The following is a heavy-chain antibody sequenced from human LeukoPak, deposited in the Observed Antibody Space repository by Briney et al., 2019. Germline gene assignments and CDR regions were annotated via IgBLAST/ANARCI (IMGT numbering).Heavy chain of an antibody. CDR3: ARESYYGSGPVGY. V-gene: IGHV4-39*07. CDR2: INHSGST. Sequence: PSETLSLTCTVSGGSITSGSYFWTWIRQPPGKGLEWIGEINHSGSTNYNPSLKSRVTISVDTSKKQFSLKLNSVTAADTAVYYCARESYYGSGPVGYWGQGTLVTVSS. CDR1: GGSITSGSYF. J-gene: IGHJ4*02. D-gene: IGHD3-10*01.